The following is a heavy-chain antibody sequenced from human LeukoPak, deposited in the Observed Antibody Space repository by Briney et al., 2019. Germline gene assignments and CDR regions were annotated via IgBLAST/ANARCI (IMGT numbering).Heavy chain of an antibody. D-gene: IGHD6-19*01. Sequence: PGGSLRLSCAASGFTFSSYGMHWVRQAPGKGLEWVAVIWYDGSNKYYADSVKGRFTISRDNSKNTLYLQMNSLRAEDTAVYYCARGSSVAGRLDYYYGMDVWGQGTTVTVSS. CDR1: GFTFSSYG. CDR2: IWYDGSNK. V-gene: IGHV3-33*01. J-gene: IGHJ6*02. CDR3: ARGSSVAGRLDYYYGMDV.